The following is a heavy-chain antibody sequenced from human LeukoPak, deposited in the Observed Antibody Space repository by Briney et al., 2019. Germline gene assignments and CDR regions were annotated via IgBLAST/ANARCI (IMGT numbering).Heavy chain of an antibody. CDR2: INTNTGNP. CDR1: GYTFTSCA. J-gene: IGHJ3*02. V-gene: IGHV7-4-1*02. CDR3: ARDPWTGWGHAFDI. D-gene: IGHD3/OR15-3a*01. Sequence: ASVKVSCKASGYTFTSCAMNWVRQAPGQGLEWMGWINTNTGNPTYAQGFTGRFVFSLDTSVSTAYLQISSLKAEDTAVYYCARDPWTGWGHAFDIWGQGTMVTVSS.